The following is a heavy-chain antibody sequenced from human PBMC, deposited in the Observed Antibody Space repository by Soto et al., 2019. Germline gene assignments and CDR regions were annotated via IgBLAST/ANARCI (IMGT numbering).Heavy chain of an antibody. J-gene: IGHJ4*02. CDR2: IIPIFGTA. V-gene: IGHV1-69*13. CDR1: GGTFSNYA. D-gene: IGHD2-15*01. CDR3: ASRSDGYCSGGSCYSSFLY. Sequence: SVKVSCKASGGTFSNYAITWVRQAPGQGLEWLGRIIPIFGTANYAQKFQGRVTITADESTSTAYMELSSLRSEDTAVYYCASRSDGYCSGGSCYSSFLYWGQGTLVTVSS.